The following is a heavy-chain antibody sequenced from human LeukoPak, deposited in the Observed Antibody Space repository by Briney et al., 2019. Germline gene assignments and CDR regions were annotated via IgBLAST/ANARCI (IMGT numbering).Heavy chain of an antibody. CDR3: AFPDGDHYDRRGAFRI. V-gene: IGHV1-69*13. CDR2: IIPIFGTI. D-gene: IGHD3-22*01. J-gene: IGHJ3*02. CDR1: GGAFNSYA. Sequence: GASVKVSCKASGGAFNSYAISWVRQAPGQGLEWMGGIIPIFGTINYAQKFQGRDTITADESASTAYMELSNLRSGDTAMYYCAFPDGDHYDRRGAFRIWGQGTLVTVSS.